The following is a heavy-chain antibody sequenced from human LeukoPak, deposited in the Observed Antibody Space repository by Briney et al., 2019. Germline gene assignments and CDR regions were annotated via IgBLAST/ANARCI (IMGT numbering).Heavy chain of an antibody. V-gene: IGHV4-30-2*01. D-gene: IGHD3-3*01. J-gene: IGHJ6*03. CDR1: GDSLSSGRYY. CDR3: ARQGGYDFWSGYLYYMDV. CDR2: IYYSGST. Sequence: PSETLSLTCTVSGDSLSSGRYYWTWIRQPSGKGLEWIGYIYYSGSTYYNPSLKSRVTISVDRSRNQFSLIVRSVTAADTAVYYCARQGGYDFWSGYLYYMDVWGKGTTVTVSS.